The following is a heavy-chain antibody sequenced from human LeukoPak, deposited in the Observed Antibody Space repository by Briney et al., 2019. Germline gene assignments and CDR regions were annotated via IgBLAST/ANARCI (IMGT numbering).Heavy chain of an antibody. Sequence: PGGSLRVSCTASGFTFSNFAMSWVRQAPGKGLEWVSTITGGSGAKYYADSVKGRFTISRDNSKDTLYLQMHSLRAEDTAVYFCAKDTPLTTYTSSWSSNSFDYWGQGTLVAVSS. J-gene: IGHJ4*02. CDR2: ITGGSGAK. V-gene: IGHV3-23*01. CDR3: AKDTPLTTYTSSWSSNSFDY. CDR1: GFTFSNFA. D-gene: IGHD6-13*01.